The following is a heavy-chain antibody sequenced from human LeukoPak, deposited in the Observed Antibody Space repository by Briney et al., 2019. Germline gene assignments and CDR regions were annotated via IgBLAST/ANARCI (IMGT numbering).Heavy chain of an antibody. J-gene: IGHJ4*02. CDR3: ARVADYDILTGYYSNFDY. CDR1: GYTFTSYY. Sequence: ASVKVSCKASGYTFTSYYMHWVRQAPGQGLEWMGIINPSGGSTSYAQKFQSRVTMTRDTSTSTVYMELSSLRSEDTAVYYCARVADYDILTGYYSNFDYWGQGTLVTVSS. V-gene: IGHV1-46*01. CDR2: INPSGGST. D-gene: IGHD3-9*01.